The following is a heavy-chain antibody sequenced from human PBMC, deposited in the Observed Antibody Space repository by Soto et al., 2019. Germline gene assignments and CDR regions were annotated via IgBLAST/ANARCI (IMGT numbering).Heavy chain of an antibody. V-gene: IGHV3-23*01. J-gene: IGHJ4*02. CDR2: ISPTGDAT. CDR1: GFTFAHFG. D-gene: IGHD2-2*01. CDR3: QRDSRMPLDS. Sequence: EVQLLESGGGLEQPGNSLRLSCAASGFTFAHFGMSWIRQVPGKGLEWVSMISPTGDATYYADAVKGRFTISRDNSDNTLHLQMDSLRDEDTAVYYCQRDSRMPLDSWGQGALVTVSS.